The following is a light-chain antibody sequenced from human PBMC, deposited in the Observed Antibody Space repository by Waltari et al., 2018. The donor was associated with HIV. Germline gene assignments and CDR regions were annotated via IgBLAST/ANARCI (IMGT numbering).Light chain of an antibody. Sequence: QSVLTQPPSASGTPGQRVTISCSGSASNIGRNYVCWFQQLPGTAPKLLIYRDNQRPSGIPDRFSGSRSGTSASLAISGLRAEDEADYYCAAWDDNLSAVVFGGRTKLTVL. J-gene: IGLJ2*01. CDR1: ASNIGRNY. CDR3: AAWDDNLSAVV. V-gene: IGLV1-47*01. CDR2: RDN.